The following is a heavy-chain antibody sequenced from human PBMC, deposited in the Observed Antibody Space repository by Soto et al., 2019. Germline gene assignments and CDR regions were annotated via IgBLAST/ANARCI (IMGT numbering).Heavy chain of an antibody. CDR3: AKDGRGAVAGTGDFDY. V-gene: IGHV3-23*01. Sequence: XGSLRLSCAASGFTFSSYAMSWVRQAPGKGLEWVSAISGSGGSTYYADSVKGRFTISRDNSKNTLYLQMNSLRAEDTAVYYCAKDGRGAVAGTGDFDYWGQGTLVTVSS. CDR1: GFTFSSYA. J-gene: IGHJ4*02. CDR2: ISGSGGST. D-gene: IGHD6-19*01.